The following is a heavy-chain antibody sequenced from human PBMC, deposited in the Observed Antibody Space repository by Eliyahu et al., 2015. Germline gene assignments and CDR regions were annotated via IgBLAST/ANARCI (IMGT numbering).Heavy chain of an antibody. CDR2: MYNGGAT. CDR1: FTVSSNY. V-gene: IGHV3-53*01. Sequence: EVQLVESGGGLIQPGFTVSSNYMSWVRQAPGKGLEWLSVMYNGGATYYADSVKGRFTISRDNSKNTLYLQMNSLRADDTAVYYCARDLGAYKRAFDYWGQGTLVTVSS. CDR3: ARDLGAYKRAFDY. D-gene: IGHD3-16*01. J-gene: IGHJ4*02.